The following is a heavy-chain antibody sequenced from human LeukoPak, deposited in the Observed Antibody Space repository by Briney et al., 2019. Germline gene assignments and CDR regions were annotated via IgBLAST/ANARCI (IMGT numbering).Heavy chain of an antibody. V-gene: IGHV3-23*01. CDR2: ISGSGGKT. Sequence: GGSLRLSCAASGFTFSSYAMSWVRQAPGKGLEWVSAISGSGGKTYYADSVKGRFTISRDNSNMLYLQMNSLRAEDTAVHYCAKDRLRYFDWTLDYWGQGTLVTVSS. CDR1: GFTFSSYA. CDR3: AKDRLRYFDWTLDY. J-gene: IGHJ4*02. D-gene: IGHD3-9*01.